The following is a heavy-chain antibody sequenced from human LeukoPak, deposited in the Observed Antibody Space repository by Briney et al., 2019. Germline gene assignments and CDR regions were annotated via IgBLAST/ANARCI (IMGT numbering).Heavy chain of an antibody. CDR1: GYTFTSYG. V-gene: IGHV1-18*01. J-gene: IGHJ3*02. Sequence: ASVKVSCKASGYTFTSYGISWVRQAPGQGLEWMGWISAYNGNTNYAQKLQGRVTMTTDTSTSTAYMELRNLRSDDTAVYYCAREFQNYDYVWGSYRGGAFDIWGQGTMVTVSS. CDR3: AREFQNYDYVWGSYRGGAFDI. CDR2: ISAYNGNT. D-gene: IGHD3-16*01.